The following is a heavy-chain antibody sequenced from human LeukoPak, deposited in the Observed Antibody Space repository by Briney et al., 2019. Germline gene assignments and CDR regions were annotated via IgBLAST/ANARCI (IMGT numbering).Heavy chain of an antibody. Sequence: GGSLRVSCADSGYTFSIYCMSWLRQVPGKGLEWVANIKPDGGEKYYAESVKGRFSISRDNAKNSLYLQMNNLRAEDTAVYYCARTKNSGRYYYSDYWGPATLVTVYS. CDR1: GYTFSIYC. CDR2: IKPDGGEK. V-gene: IGHV3-7*02. D-gene: IGHD3-22*01. J-gene: IGHJ4*02. CDR3: ARTKNSGRYYYSDY.